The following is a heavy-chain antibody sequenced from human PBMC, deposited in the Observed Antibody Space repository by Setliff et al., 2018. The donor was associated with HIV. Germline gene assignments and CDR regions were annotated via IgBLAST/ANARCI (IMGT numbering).Heavy chain of an antibody. D-gene: IGHD6-13*01. CDR3: ARSRAAGLDY. CDR1: GFTFSSYS. J-gene: IGHJ4*02. Sequence: GALRLSCAASGFTFSSYSMNWVRQAPGKGLEWVSSISSSSSYIYYADSVKGRFTISRDNAKNSLYLQMNSLRAEDTAVYYCARSRAAGLDYWGQGTLVTVSS. CDR2: ISSSSSYI. V-gene: IGHV3-21*01.